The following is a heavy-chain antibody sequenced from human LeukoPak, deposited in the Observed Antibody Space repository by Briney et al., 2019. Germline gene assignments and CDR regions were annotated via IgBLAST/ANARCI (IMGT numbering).Heavy chain of an antibody. CDR2: IKHLGTER. J-gene: IGHJ4*02. CDR3: ARGKGGSYLGF. CDR1: GFTFSNAW. D-gene: IGHD1-26*01. Sequence: GGSLRLSCAASGFTFSNAWMSWVRQAPGKGLEWVARIKHLGTERNYLDSVKGRFTISRDDAENSLFLQMNSLRAEDTAVYYCARGKGGSYLGFWGQGTLVTVSS. V-gene: IGHV3-7*01.